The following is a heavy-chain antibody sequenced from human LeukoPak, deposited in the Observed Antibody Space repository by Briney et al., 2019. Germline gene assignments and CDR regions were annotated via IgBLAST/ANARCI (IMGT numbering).Heavy chain of an antibody. V-gene: IGHV4-59*01. CDR2: IYYSGST. D-gene: IGHD3-10*01. CDR1: GGSISSYY. CDR3: ARVSLRGEVDY. Sequence: PSETLSLTCTVSGGSISSYYWRWIRQPPGKGLEWIGYIYYSGSTNYNPSLKSRVTISVDTSKNQFSLKLSSVTAADTAVYYCARVSLRGEVDYWGQGTLVTVSS. J-gene: IGHJ4*02.